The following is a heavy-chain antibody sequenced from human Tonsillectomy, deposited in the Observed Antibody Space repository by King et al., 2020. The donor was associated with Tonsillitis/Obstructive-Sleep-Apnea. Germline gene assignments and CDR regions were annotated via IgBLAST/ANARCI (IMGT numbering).Heavy chain of an antibody. Sequence: TLKESGPTLVKPTQTLTLTCTFSGFSLCTSGVGVGWIRQPPGEALEWLALVYWDDDKRYSPSLKSRLTITKDTSKNQVVLTMTNMDPVDTATYYCAHSVWGSGSYYSYFDYWGQGTLVTVSS. V-gene: IGHV2-5*02. CDR3: AHSVWGSGSYYSYFDY. D-gene: IGHD3-10*01. J-gene: IGHJ4*02. CDR1: GFSLCTSGVG. CDR2: VYWDDDK.